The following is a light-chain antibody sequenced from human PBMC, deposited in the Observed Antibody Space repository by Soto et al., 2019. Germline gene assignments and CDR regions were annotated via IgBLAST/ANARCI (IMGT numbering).Light chain of an antibody. Sequence: QSVLTQPPSVSGAPGQRVTISCTGSSSNIGAGYDVHWYQQLPETAPKLLIYRNTNRPSGVPDRFSGSKSGTSASLAITGLQAEDEADYYCQSYDGSLTAVYVFGTVTKLTVL. CDR2: RNT. CDR1: SSNIGAGYD. V-gene: IGLV1-40*01. J-gene: IGLJ1*01. CDR3: QSYDGSLTAVYV.